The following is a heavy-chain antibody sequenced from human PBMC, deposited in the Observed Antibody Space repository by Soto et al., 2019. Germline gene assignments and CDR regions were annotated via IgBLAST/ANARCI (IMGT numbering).Heavy chain of an antibody. D-gene: IGHD5-12*01. CDR3: AKNSHGATISPTHDY. CDR1: GFTFSSTA. J-gene: IGHJ4*02. V-gene: IGHV3-23*01. Sequence: VQLSESGGGLVQRGGSLRLSCAASGFTFSSTAMSWVRQAPGKGLEWVSTFRESGGTTHYADSVKGRFTISRDTSKNLLYLQMHSLRAEDTAIYYCAKNSHGATISPTHDYWGQGTLVTVSS. CDR2: FRESGGTT.